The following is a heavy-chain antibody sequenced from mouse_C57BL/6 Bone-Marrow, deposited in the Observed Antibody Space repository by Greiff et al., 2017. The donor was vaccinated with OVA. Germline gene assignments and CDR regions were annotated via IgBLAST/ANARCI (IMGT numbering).Heavy chain of an antibody. V-gene: IGHV7-1*01. CDR2: SRNKANDYTT. CDR1: GFTFSDFY. Sequence: EVKLMESGGGLVQSGRSLRLSCATSGFTFSDFYMEWVRQAPGKGLEWIAASRNKANDYTTEYSASVKGRFIVSRDTSQSILYLQMNALRAEDTAIYYCARDAKTTVVDWYFDVWGTGTTVTVSS. D-gene: IGHD1-1*01. J-gene: IGHJ1*03. CDR3: ARDAKTTVVDWYFDV.